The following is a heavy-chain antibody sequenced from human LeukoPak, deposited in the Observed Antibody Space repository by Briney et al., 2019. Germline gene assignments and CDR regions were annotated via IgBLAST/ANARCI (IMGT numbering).Heavy chain of an antibody. Sequence: GGSLRLSCAASGFTFSDYYMSWIRQAPGKGLEWVSYITSSGSSINYADSVKGRFTVFRDNAKNSLYLQMNSLRAEDTAVYYCARDGYLGYYFDYWGQGTLVTVSS. CDR1: GFTFSDYY. CDR3: ARDGYLGYYFDY. V-gene: IGHV3-11*04. J-gene: IGHJ4*02. CDR2: ITSSGSSI. D-gene: IGHD5-18*01.